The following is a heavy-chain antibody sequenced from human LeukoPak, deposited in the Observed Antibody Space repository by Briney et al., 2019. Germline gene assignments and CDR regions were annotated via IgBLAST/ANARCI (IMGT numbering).Heavy chain of an antibody. V-gene: IGHV3-74*01. CDR1: GFTFSSYW. CDR2: INSDGSST. D-gene: IGHD2-15*01. CDR3: ARDPTNPYCSGGSCYSNWFDP. J-gene: IGHJ5*02. Sequence: PGGSLRLSCAASGFTFSSYWMHWVRQAPGKGLVWVSRINSDGSSTSYADSVKGRFTISRDNAKNTLYLQMNSLRAEDTAVYYCARDPTNPYCSGGSCYSNWFDPWGQETLVTVSS.